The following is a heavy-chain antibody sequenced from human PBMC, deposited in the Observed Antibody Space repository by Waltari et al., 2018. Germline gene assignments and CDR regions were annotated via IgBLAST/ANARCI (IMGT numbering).Heavy chain of an antibody. J-gene: IGHJ4*02. Sequence: QVQLVQSGAEVKKPGASVKVSCKASGYTFTSYGISWVRRAPGQGLEWMGWISAYNGNTNYSQKLQGRGTMTTDTSTSTAYMGLRSLRSDDTAVYYCARDRRYGDYFDYWGQGTLVTVSS. V-gene: IGHV1-18*01. CDR2: ISAYNGNT. CDR3: ARDRRYGDYFDY. CDR1: GYTFTSYG. D-gene: IGHD4-17*01.